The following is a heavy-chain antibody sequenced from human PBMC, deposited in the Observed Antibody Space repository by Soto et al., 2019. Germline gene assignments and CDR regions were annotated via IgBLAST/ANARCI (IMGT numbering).Heavy chain of an antibody. CDR3: ARAWTATAGWANWFAL. V-gene: IGHV4-31*03. J-gene: IGHJ5*02. Sequence: QVQLQESGPGLVEPSQTLSLTCTVSGDSISGEGWYWSWIRQYSGRGLEWIGDIHHSGSTYSNPSLKSRVSISVDTSKTQFFLKLTSVTAADTAVYYCARAWTATAGWANWFALWGQGTLVTVSS. D-gene: IGHD6-13*01. CDR2: IHHSGST. CDR1: GDSISGEGWY.